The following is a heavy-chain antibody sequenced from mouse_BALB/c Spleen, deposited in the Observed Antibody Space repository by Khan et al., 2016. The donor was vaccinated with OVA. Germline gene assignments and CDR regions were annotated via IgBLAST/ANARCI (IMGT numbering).Heavy chain of an antibody. CDR3: TRGGGGNRFAY. Sequence: VKLLESGAELVRPGVSVKISCKGSGYTFTDFTMHWVKQSHAMSLEWIGVISTYYGDATYNQKFKDKATMTVDKSSSTAYMELARLPSEDSAIYYCTRGGGGNRFAYWGQGTLVTVSA. J-gene: IGHJ3*01. V-gene: IGHV1S137*01. CDR2: ISTYYGDA. CDR1: GYTFTDFT.